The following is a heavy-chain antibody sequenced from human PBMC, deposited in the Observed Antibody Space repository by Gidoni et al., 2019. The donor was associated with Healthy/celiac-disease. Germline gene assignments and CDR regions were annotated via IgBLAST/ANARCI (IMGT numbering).Heavy chain of an antibody. Sequence: QLQLQESGPGLVKPSETLSLTCTVCGGSISSSSYYWGWIRQPPGKGLEWIGSIYYSGSTYYNPSLKSRVTISVDTSKNQFSLKLSSVTAADTAVYYCARQRVVPAASRFDYWGQGTLVTVSS. CDR2: IYYSGST. D-gene: IGHD2-2*01. CDR3: ARQRVVPAASRFDY. CDR1: GGSISSSSYY. V-gene: IGHV4-39*01. J-gene: IGHJ4*02.